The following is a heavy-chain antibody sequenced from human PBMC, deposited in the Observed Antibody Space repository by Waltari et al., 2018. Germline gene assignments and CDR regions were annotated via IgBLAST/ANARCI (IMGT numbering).Heavy chain of an antibody. CDR1: GGSFSGYY. V-gene: IGHV4-34*01. CDR2: IKQRGST. Sequence: QVQLQQWGAGLLKPSETLSLTCAVYGGSFSGYYWSWIRQPPGKGLEWIGEIKQRGSTHYNPSLKSRVTISVDTSKNHFSLKLSSVTAADTAVYYCAGLHVQQQLVGGVDYWGQGTLVTVSS. D-gene: IGHD6-13*01. CDR3: AGLHVQQQLVGGVDY. J-gene: IGHJ4*02.